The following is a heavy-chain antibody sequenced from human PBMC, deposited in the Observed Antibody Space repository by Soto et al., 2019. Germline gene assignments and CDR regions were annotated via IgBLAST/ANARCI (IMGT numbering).Heavy chain of an antibody. D-gene: IGHD5-18*01. Sequence: GGSLRLSCAASGFTFSSYGMHWVRQAPGKGLEWVAVIWYDGSNKYYADSVKGRFTISRDNSKNTLYLQMNSLRAEDTAVYYCARSSDTAMGYFYYYYYGMDVWGQGTTVTVSS. CDR3: ARSSDTAMGYFYYYYYGMDV. CDR1: GFTFSSYG. V-gene: IGHV3-33*01. J-gene: IGHJ6*02. CDR2: IWYDGSNK.